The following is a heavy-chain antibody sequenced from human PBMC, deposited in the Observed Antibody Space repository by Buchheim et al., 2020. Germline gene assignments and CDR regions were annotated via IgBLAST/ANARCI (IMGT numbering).Heavy chain of an antibody. CDR1: GFTFSSYG. CDR3: ARDGVAVAGSGYFDY. Sequence: QVQLVESGGGVVQPGRSLRLSCAASGFTFSSYGMHWVRQAPGKGLEWVAVIWYDGSNKYYADSVKGRFTISRDNSKNTLYLQMNSQRAEETAVYYCARDGVAVAGSGYFDYWGQGTL. V-gene: IGHV3-33*01. CDR2: IWYDGSNK. J-gene: IGHJ4*02. D-gene: IGHD6-19*01.